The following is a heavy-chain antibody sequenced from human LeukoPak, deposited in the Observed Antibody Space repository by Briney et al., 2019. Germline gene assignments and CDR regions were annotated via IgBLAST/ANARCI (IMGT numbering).Heavy chain of an antibody. Sequence: SETLSLTCTVSGGSISSGDYYWSWIRQPPGKGLEWIGYIYYSGSTYYNPSLKSRVTISVDTSKNQFSLKLSSVTAADTAVYYCAREGYCSSTSCSPYNWFDPWGQGTLVTVSS. CDR1: GGSISSGDYY. D-gene: IGHD2-2*01. CDR3: AREGYCSSTSCSPYNWFDP. J-gene: IGHJ5*02. V-gene: IGHV4-30-4*01. CDR2: IYYSGST.